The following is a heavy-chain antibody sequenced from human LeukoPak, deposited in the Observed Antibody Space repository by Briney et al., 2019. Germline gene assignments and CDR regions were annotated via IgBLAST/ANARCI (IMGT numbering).Heavy chain of an antibody. V-gene: IGHV3-21*01. D-gene: IGHD6-13*01. CDR3: ARAAARQLGGYFDY. J-gene: IGHJ4*02. CDR2: ISSSSSYI. Sequence: GGSLRLSCATSGFNFSSYSMNWVRQAPGKGLEWVSSISSSSSYIYYADSVKGRFTISRDNAKNSLYLQMNSLRAEDTAVYYCARAAARQLGGYFDYWGQGTLVTVSS. CDR1: GFNFSSYS.